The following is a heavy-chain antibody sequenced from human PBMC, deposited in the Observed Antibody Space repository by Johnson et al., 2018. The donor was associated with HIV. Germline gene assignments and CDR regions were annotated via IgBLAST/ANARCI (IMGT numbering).Heavy chain of an antibody. CDR3: AKDTAMVRSSAAFDI. Sequence: QVHLVESGGGVVQPVRSLRLSCAASGFTFSTYAMHWVRQVPGKGLEWVAVISYDGSQNLYVDSVKGRFTISRDNSENTLYLQMNSLRPEDTAVYYCAKDTAMVRSSAAFDIWGQGTMVTVSS. D-gene: IGHD5-18*01. J-gene: IGHJ3*02. V-gene: IGHV3-30*18. CDR2: ISYDGSQN. CDR1: GFTFSTYA.